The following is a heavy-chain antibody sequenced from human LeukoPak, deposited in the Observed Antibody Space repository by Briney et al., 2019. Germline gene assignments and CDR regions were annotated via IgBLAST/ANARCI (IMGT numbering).Heavy chain of an antibody. CDR3: AGRYCSGGSCYSYFDY. V-gene: IGHV1-24*01. CDR2: FDPEDGET. CDR1: GYTLTELS. D-gene: IGHD2-15*01. Sequence: ASVKVSCKVSGYTLTELSMRWVRQAPGKGLEWMGGFDPEDGETIYAQKFQGRVTMTEDTSTDTAYMELSSLRSEDTAVYYCAGRYCSGGSCYSYFDYWGQGTLVTVSS. J-gene: IGHJ4*02.